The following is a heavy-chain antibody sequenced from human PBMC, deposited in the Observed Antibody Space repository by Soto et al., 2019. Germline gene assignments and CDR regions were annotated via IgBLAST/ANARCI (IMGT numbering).Heavy chain of an antibody. CDR3: AREGVIHLSPIRDYFDY. Sequence: QVQLVQSGAEVKKPGASVKVSCKASGYTFTSYAMHWVRQAPGQRLEWMGWINAGNGNTKYSRKFQGKVTITRDKTASTAYVEMSSMRSEDTAVYYCAREGVIHLSPIRDYFDYWGQGTLVTVSS. V-gene: IGHV1-3*01. J-gene: IGHJ4*02. D-gene: IGHD3-16*02. CDR1: GYTFTSYA. CDR2: INAGNGNT.